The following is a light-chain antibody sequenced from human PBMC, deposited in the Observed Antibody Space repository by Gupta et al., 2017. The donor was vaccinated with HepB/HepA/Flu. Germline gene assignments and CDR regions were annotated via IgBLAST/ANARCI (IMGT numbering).Light chain of an antibody. V-gene: IGLV3-19*01. Sequence: SSELTQDPAVSVGCGQTVRSPCQGDSLRSYYASWYQQKPGQAPVLVIYGKNNRPSGIPDRFSGSSSGNTASLTITGAQAEDEADYYCNSRDSSGNHLVFGTGTKVTVL. CDR3: NSRDSSGNHLV. CDR1: SLRSYY. J-gene: IGLJ1*01. CDR2: GKN.